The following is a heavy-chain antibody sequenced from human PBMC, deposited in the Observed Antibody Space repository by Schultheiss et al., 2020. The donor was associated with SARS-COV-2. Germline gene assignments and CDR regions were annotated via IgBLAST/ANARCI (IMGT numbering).Heavy chain of an antibody. D-gene: IGHD4-17*01. CDR3: ARGYGDYRRGVGY. CDR1: GFTFSSYG. J-gene: IGHJ4*02. CDR2: ISYDGSNK. V-gene: IGHV3-30*03. Sequence: GESLKISCAASGFTFSSYGMHWVRQAPGKGLEWVAVISYDGSNKYYADSVKGRFTISRDNSKNTLYLQMNSLRAEDTAVYYCARGYGDYRRGVGYWGQGTLVTVSS.